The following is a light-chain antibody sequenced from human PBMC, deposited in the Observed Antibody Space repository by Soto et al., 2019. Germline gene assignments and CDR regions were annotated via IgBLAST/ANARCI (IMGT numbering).Light chain of an antibody. J-gene: IGKJ2*01. Sequence: EIVLTQSPTTLSLSPGERATLSCRASQSVSSYLAWYQQKPGQAPRLLIYDASNRVTGIPARFRGSGSGTDFTLTISSLEPEDFAVYYCQQRNTWPRTFGQGTKLEIK. CDR1: QSVSSY. CDR3: QQRNTWPRT. CDR2: DAS. V-gene: IGKV3-11*01.